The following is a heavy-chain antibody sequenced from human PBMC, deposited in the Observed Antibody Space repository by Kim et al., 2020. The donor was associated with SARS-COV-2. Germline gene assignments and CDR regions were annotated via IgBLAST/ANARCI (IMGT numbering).Heavy chain of an antibody. J-gene: IGHJ3*02. CDR3: ARGIGGYDYAFDI. V-gene: IGHV4-31*02. Sequence: YNPSLKSRVTISVDTSKNQFALKLSSVTAADTAVYYCARGIGGYDYAFDIWGQGTMVTVSS. D-gene: IGHD5-12*01.